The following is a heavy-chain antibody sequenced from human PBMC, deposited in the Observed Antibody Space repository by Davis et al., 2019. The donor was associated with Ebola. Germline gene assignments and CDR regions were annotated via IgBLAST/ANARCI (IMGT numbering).Heavy chain of an antibody. V-gene: IGHV3-23*01. CDR3: AKARSSWTPFDY. CDR2: TSSGGSTT. D-gene: IGHD6-13*01. CDR1: GFIFNNYA. Sequence: SLITSCAAPGFIFNNYAMTWVRQAPGRGLEWVSTTSSGGSTTYYADSVKGRFTISRDNSKNTLYLQMNSLRVDDTAVYYCAKARSSWTPFDYWGQGTLVTVSS. J-gene: IGHJ4*02.